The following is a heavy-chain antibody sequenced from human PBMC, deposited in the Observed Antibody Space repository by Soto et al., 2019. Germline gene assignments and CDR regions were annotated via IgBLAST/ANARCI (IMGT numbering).Heavy chain of an antibody. CDR2: VYFTGVT. CDR3: ARGGVNWFDP. J-gene: IGHJ5*02. D-gene: IGHD3-16*01. V-gene: IGHV4-59*01. CDR1: GGSISSSD. Sequence: QVQLQESGPGLVKPSETLSLTCTVSGGSISSSDWSWIRQPPGNGLEWIGYVYFTGVTNYYPSLKSRVTMSVDTSKNQFSLKLSSVTAADTAVYFCARGGVNWFDPWGQGTLVTVSS.